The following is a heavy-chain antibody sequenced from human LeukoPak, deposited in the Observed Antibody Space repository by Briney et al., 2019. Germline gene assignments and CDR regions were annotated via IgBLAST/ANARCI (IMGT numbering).Heavy chain of an antibody. CDR2: IYYSGST. CDR1: GGSISSSSYY. Sequence: PSETLSLTCTVSGGSISSSSYYWGWIRQPPGKGLEWIGSIYYSGSTNYNPSLKSRVTISVDTSKNQFSLKLSSVTAADTAVYYCARAFYCSSTSCYSGGAFDIWGQGTMVTVSS. J-gene: IGHJ3*02. CDR3: ARAFYCSSTSCYSGGAFDI. V-gene: IGHV4-39*07. D-gene: IGHD2-2*01.